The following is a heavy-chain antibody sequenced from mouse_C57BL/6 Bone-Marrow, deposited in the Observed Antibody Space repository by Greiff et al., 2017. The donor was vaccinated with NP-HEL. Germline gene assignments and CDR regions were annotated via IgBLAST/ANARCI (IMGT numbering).Heavy chain of an antibody. J-gene: IGHJ3*01. CDR1: GFTFSSYG. CDR2: ISSGGSYT. V-gene: IGHV5-6*01. D-gene: IGHD2-1*01. CDR3: ARRDGNYPFAY. Sequence: VQLKESGGDLVKPGGSLKLSCAASGFTFSSYGMSWVRQTPDKRLEWVATISSGGSYTYYPDSVKGRFTISRDNAKNTLYLQMSSLKSEDTAMYYCARRDGNYPFAYWGQGTLVTVSA.